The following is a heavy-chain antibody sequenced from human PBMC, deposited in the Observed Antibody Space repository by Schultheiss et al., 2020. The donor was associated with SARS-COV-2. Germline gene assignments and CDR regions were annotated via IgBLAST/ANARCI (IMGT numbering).Heavy chain of an antibody. D-gene: IGHD3-22*01. V-gene: IGHV3-23*01. Sequence: GGSLRLSCAASGFIFRDYAMSWVRQAPGKGLEWVSGISGSGGTKSYADSVKGRFSMSRDNSKNTLYLQMNNLSVDDTAVYYCARDSLDYYDSTEAFDIWGQGTMVTVSS. CDR1: GFIFRDYA. CDR3: ARDSLDYYDSTEAFDI. J-gene: IGHJ3*02. CDR2: ISGSGGTK.